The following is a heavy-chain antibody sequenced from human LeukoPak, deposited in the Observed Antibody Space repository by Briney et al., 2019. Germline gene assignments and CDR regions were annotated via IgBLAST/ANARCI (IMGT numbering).Heavy chain of an antibody. J-gene: IGHJ4*02. V-gene: IGHV4-39*01. CDR2: VFYTGVT. CDR3: ARNYFYGSGNYPGYYLDY. Sequence: SETLSLTCSVSGASIITTTYYWAWIRQPPGKGLEWIGTVFYTGVTYYNSSLNSRVTISVDTSNNQFSLRLTSMTPADTALYYCARNYFYGSGNYPGYYLDYWGQAAQVVVSS. CDR1: GASIITTTYY. D-gene: IGHD3-10*01.